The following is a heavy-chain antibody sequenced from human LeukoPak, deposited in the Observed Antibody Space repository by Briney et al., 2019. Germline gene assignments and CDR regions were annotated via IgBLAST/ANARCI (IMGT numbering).Heavy chain of an antibody. CDR3: AKEGRSLQTY. Sequence: GGSLRPSCAASGFTFSNAWMSWVRLAPGKGLEWVANIKEDGTETYYVDSVKGRFTISRDNAKNSLYLQMNSLRVEDTAVYYCAKEGRSLQTYWGQGTLVTVSS. V-gene: IGHV3-7*03. CDR1: GFTFSNAW. D-gene: IGHD5-24*01. CDR2: IKEDGTET. J-gene: IGHJ4*02.